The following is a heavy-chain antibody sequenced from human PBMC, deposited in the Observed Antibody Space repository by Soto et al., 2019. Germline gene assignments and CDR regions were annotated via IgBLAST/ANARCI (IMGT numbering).Heavy chain of an antibody. D-gene: IGHD2-2*03. Sequence: PGASLKISCKTSGYSFISYWVAWVRQQPGKGLEWMGTFYPGDSTSTYSPSFQGQVTISVDKTISTAYLHLSSLKASDTAMYYCARIIGYCRNNDCSWTFDIWGQGTTVTVSS. CDR3: ARIIGYCRNNDCSWTFDI. V-gene: IGHV5-51*01. CDR2: FYPGDSTS. J-gene: IGHJ3*02. CDR1: GYSFISYW.